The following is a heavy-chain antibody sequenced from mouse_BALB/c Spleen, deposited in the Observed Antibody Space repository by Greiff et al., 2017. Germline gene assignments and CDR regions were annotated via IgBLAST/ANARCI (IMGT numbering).Heavy chain of an antibody. CDR3: ARDYDGYSGAMDY. J-gene: IGHJ4*01. CDR2: IYPYNGGT. CDR1: GYTFTDYN. D-gene: IGHD2-3*01. V-gene: IGHV1S29*02. Sequence: VQLKESGPELVKPGASVKISCKASGYTFTDYNMHWVKQSHGKSLEWIGYIYPYNGGTGYNQKFKSKATLTVDNSSSTAYMELRSLTSEDSAVYYCARDYDGYSGAMDYWGQGTSVTVSS.